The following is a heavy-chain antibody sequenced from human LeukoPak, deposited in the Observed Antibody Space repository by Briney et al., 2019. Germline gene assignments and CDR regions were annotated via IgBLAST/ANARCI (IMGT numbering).Heavy chain of an antibody. J-gene: IGHJ3*02. V-gene: IGHV3-53*01. CDR3: ARGPKGWDAFDI. D-gene: IGHD2-15*01. CDR1: GFTVSSNY. Sequence: QPGGSLRLSCAASGFTVSSNYMSWVRQAPGKGLEWVSIIYSGGNTYYADSVKGRFTISRDNAKNSLYLQMNSLRAEDTAVYYCARGPKGWDAFDIWGQGTMVTVSS. CDR2: IYSGGNT.